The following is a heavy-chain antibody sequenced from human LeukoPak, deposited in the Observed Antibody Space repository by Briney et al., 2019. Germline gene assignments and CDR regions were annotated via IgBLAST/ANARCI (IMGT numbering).Heavy chain of an antibody. D-gene: IGHD3-10*01. Sequence: PGGSLRLSCAASGFTFSSYAMHWVRQAPGKGLEWVAVISYDGSNKYYADSVKGRFTISRDNSKNTLYLQMNSLRAEDTAVYYCARDRRVLLWFGELFDYWGRGTLVTVSS. CDR3: ARDRRVLLWFGELFDY. CDR2: ISYDGSNK. J-gene: IGHJ4*02. V-gene: IGHV3-30*04. CDR1: GFTFSSYA.